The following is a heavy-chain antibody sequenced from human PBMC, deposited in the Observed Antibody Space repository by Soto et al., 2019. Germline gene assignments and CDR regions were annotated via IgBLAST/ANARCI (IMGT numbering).Heavy chain of an antibody. J-gene: IGHJ5*02. CDR3: AVYLIAAAGTRCFDP. D-gene: IGHD6-13*01. Sequence: SENLSLTCTVSGGSVSSGSYYWSWIRQPPGKGLEWIGYIYYSGSTNYNPSLKSRVTISVDTSKNQFSLKLSSVTAADTAVYYCAVYLIAAAGTRCFDPWGQGTLVSVSS. CDR1: GGSVSSGSYY. V-gene: IGHV4-61*01. CDR2: IYYSGST.